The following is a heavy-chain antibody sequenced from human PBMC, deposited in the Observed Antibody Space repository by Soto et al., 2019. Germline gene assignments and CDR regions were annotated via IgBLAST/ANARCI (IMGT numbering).Heavy chain of an antibody. D-gene: IGHD2-15*01. CDR1: GGPFNTFA. V-gene: IGHV1-69*01. CDR3: ARGHCIGGSFYSVVWGFDH. J-gene: IGHJ4*02. Sequence: QVQLVQSGAEVKKPGSSLKVSCKGSGGPFNTFAFTWVRQAPGQGFEWMGQIIPILGRVNSAQNFQDRLTITADESTSTAYMELSSLTSEDTVVYYCARGHCIGGSFYSVVWGFDHWGQGTPVTVSS. CDR2: IIPILGRV.